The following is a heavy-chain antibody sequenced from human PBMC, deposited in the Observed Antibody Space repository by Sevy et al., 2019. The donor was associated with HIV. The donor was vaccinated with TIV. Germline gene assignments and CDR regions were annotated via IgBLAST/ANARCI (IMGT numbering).Heavy chain of an antibody. CDR3: ARAVGFTRGAFDI. J-gene: IGHJ3*02. CDR2: LYYNGST. Sequence: SETLSLTCTISGDSITTNDYFWTWIRQSPGQGLEGIGYLYYNGSTAYNPSLKSRVSISTDTTKSHFSLNLNSVTGADTAIYYCARAVGFTRGAFDIWGQGITVTVSS. D-gene: IGHD3-10*01. V-gene: IGHV4-30-4*01. CDR1: GDSITTNDYF.